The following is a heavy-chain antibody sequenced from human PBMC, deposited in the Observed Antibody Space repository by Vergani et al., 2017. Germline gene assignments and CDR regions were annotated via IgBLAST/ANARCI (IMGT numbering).Heavy chain of an antibody. CDR1: GGSFTSYH. J-gene: IGHJ6*03. CDR3: ARGNTETNGHLYYYYYMDV. Sequence: QVQLQQWGGGLLKPSETLSLTCVVNGGSFTSYHWTWIRQSPGEGLEWVGDIDHTGRPDYNPSLKRRLTMSVDKSRNQFSLTLNSVTATDTAIYFCARGNTETNGHLYYYYYMDVWGQGTAGTVS. V-gene: IGHV4-34*01. D-gene: IGHD4-11*01. CDR2: IDHTGRP.